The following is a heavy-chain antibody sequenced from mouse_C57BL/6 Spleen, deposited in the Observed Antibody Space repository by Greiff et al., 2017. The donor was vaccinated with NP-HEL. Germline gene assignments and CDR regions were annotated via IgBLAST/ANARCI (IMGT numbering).Heavy chain of an antibody. CDR2: IHPNSGST. D-gene: IGHD1-1*01. V-gene: IGHV1-64*01. Sequence: QVQLKQPGAELVKPGASVKLSCKASGYTFTSYWMHWVKQRPGQGLEWIGMIHPNSGSTNYNEKFKSKATLTVDKSSSTAYMQLSSLTSEDSAVYYCARRGYYYGSSPYWYFDVWGTGTTVTVSS. J-gene: IGHJ1*03. CDR1: GYTFTSYW. CDR3: ARRGYYYGSSPYWYFDV.